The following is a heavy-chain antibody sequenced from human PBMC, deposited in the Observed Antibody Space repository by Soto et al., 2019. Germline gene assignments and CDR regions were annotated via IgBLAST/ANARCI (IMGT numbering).Heavy chain of an antibody. CDR3: ARGYLVVPAAIGYYYYGMDV. D-gene: IGHD2-2*01. CDR1: GGSFSGYY. Sequence: KPSETLSLTCAVYGGSFSGYYWSWIRQPPGKGLEWIGEINHSGSTNYNPSLKSRVTISVDTSKNQFSLKLSSVTAADTAVYYCARGYLVVPAAIGYYYYGMDVWGQGTTGTV. J-gene: IGHJ6*02. CDR2: INHSGST. V-gene: IGHV4-34*01.